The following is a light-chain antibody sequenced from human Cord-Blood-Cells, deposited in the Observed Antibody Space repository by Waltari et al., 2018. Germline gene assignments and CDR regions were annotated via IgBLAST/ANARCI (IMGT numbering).Light chain of an antibody. V-gene: IGKV3-11*01. Sequence: EIVLTQSPATLSLSPGERATLSCRASQSVSSYLAWYQQKPGQAPRLRIYDASNRATGIPARFSCSWSGTDFTLTISSLEPEDFAVYYCQQRSNWPLTFGGGTKVEIK. J-gene: IGKJ4*01. CDR2: DAS. CDR1: QSVSSY. CDR3: QQRSNWPLT.